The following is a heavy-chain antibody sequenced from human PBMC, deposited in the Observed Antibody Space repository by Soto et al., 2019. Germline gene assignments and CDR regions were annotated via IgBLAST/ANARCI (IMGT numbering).Heavy chain of an antibody. D-gene: IGHD4-17*01. J-gene: IGHJ4*02. CDR2: IYYSGST. Sequence: SETLSLTCTVSGGSVSSGSYYWSWIRQPPGKGLEWIGYIYYSGSTNYNPSLKSRVTISVDTSKNQFSLKLSSVTAADTAVYYCARDRPSHDYGDFYFDYWGQGTLVTVSS. CDR1: GGSVSSGSYY. CDR3: ARDRPSHDYGDFYFDY. V-gene: IGHV4-61*01.